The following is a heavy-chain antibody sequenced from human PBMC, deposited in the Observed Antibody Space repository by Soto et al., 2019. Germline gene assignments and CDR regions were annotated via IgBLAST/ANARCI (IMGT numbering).Heavy chain of an antibody. V-gene: IGHV3-30-3*01. D-gene: IGHD6-13*01. CDR1: GFSFSSCA. J-gene: IGHJ4*02. CDR2: ISHDGSNK. CDR3: ARVNIALAGIAYYFGY. Sequence: QVQLVESGGGVVQPGRSLRLSCAASGFSFSSCAMHWVRQAPGKGLEWVADISHDGSNKYYADCVKGRFTISRDNSGNTVYLQMNSLRPDDTAVYYCARVNIALAGIAYYFGYWGQGTLVTVSS.